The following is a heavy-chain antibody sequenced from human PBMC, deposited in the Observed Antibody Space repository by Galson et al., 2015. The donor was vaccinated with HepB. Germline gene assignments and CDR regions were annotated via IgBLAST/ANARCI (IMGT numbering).Heavy chain of an antibody. D-gene: IGHD5-18*01. V-gene: IGHV3-23*01. J-gene: IGHJ4*02. Sequence: SLRLSCAASGFTFSSYAMSWVRQAPGKGLEWVSAISGSGGSTYYADSVKGRFTISRDNSKNTLYLQMNSLRAEDTAVYYCAKFPRGYKVSSYFDYWGQGTLVTVSS. CDR2: ISGSGGST. CDR3: AKFPRGYKVSSYFDY. CDR1: GFTFSSYA.